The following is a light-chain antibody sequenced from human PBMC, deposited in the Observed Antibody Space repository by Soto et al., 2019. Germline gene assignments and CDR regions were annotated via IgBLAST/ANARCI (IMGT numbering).Light chain of an antibody. CDR3: QQYGSSPAA. CDR1: QSVSTNY. CDR2: GAS. Sequence: EIVLTQSPGTLSLSPGERATLSCRASQSVSTNYLAWYQQKPGQAPRLLIYGASSRATGIPDRFSGSGSGTDFTLTISRLEPEDFAVYYCQQYGSSPAAFGPGTKVDTK. J-gene: IGKJ3*01. V-gene: IGKV3-20*01.